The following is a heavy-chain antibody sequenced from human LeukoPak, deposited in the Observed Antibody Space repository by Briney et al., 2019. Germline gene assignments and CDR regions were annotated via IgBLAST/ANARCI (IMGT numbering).Heavy chain of an antibody. CDR2: IRYDGSNK. V-gene: IGHV3-30*02. D-gene: IGHD2-21*02. CDR1: GFTFSSYG. Sequence: GGSLRLSCAASGFTFSSYGMHWVRRAPGTGLEWVAFIRYDGSNKYYADSVKGRFTISRDNSKNALYLQMNSLRAEDTAVYYCARGGAYCIGANCYSIFWGQGTLVTVSS. J-gene: IGHJ4*02. CDR3: ARGGAYCIGANCYSIF.